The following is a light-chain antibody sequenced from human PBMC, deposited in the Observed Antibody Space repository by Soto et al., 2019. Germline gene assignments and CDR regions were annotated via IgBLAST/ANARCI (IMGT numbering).Light chain of an antibody. CDR1: HDITSY. Sequence: DIQMTQSPSSLSASVGDRLTITCQASHDITSYLNWYQHKPGKAPKLLIYDASILEAGVPPRFSGSGSDTDFTLTISSLQPEDFATYYCLQDYNYPRTFGQGTKVEIK. J-gene: IGKJ1*01. CDR2: DAS. V-gene: IGKV1-33*01. CDR3: LQDYNYPRT.